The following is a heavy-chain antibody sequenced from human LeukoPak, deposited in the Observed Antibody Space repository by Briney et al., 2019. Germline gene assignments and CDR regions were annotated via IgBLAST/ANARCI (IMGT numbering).Heavy chain of an antibody. D-gene: IGHD5-18*01. CDR2: ISSSSSYI. V-gene: IGHV3-21*01. J-gene: IGHJ4*02. Sequence: GGSLSLSCAASGFPFISYSMNWVRQAPGKGLEWVSSISSSSSYIYYADSVKGRFTISRDNAKNSLYLQMNSLRAVDTAVYYCARGSTAMVIWGQGTLVTASS. CDR1: GFPFISYS. CDR3: ARGSTAMVI.